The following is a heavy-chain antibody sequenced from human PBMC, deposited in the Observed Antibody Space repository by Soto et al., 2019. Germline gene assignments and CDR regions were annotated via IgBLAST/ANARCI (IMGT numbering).Heavy chain of an antibody. CDR3: ARGSIPAAGGGDY. D-gene: IGHD6-13*01. J-gene: IGHJ4*02. Sequence: ASETLSLTCAVYGGSFSGYYWSWIRQSPGKGLEWIGEINHSGSTNYNPSLKSRVTISVDTSKNQFSLKLSSVTAADTAVYYCARGSIPAAGGGDYWGQGTLVTVSS. CDR2: INHSGST. CDR1: GGSFSGYY. V-gene: IGHV4-34*01.